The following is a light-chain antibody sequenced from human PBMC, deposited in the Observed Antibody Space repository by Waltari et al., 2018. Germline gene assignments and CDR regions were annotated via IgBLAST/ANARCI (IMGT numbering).Light chain of an antibody. CDR1: KLEDKY. CDR2: QDT. J-gene: IGLJ2*01. V-gene: IGLV3-1*01. Sequence: SYELTQPPSLSVSPGQTATITCSGDKLEDKYVSWYQQRPGKSPVLVIFQDTRRPSGIPERFSGSSSGNTATLTISGTQTLDEADYYCQAWDSRTYVVFGGGTKVTVL. CDR3: QAWDSRTYVV.